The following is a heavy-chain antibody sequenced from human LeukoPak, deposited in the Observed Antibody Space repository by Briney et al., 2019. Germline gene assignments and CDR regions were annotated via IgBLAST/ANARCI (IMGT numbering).Heavy chain of an antibody. CDR3: TRHTGIAAASFDY. CDR2: IRSKANSYAT. V-gene: IGHV3-73*01. Sequence: GGSLRLSCAASGFTFSGSAMHWVRQASGKGLEWVGRIRSKANSYATAYAASVKGRFTISRDDSKNTEYLQMNSLKTEDTAVYYCTRHTGIAAASFDYWGQGTLVTVSS. J-gene: IGHJ4*02. D-gene: IGHD6-13*01. CDR1: GFTFSGSA.